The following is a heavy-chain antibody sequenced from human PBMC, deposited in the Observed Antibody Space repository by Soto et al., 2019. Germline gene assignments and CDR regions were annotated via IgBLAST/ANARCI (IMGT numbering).Heavy chain of an antibody. J-gene: IGHJ6*02. CDR1: GFTFSSYS. CDR3: ARVMVTMIVVVMHYGMDV. D-gene: IGHD3-22*01. Sequence: EVQLVESGGGLVQPGGSLRLSCAASGFTFSSYSMNWVRQAPGKGLEGVSYISSSSSTIYYADSVKGRFTFSRDNAKNSLYLQMNCLRDEDTAVYYCARVMVTMIVVVMHYGMDVWGQGTTVTVSS. V-gene: IGHV3-48*02. CDR2: ISSSSSTI.